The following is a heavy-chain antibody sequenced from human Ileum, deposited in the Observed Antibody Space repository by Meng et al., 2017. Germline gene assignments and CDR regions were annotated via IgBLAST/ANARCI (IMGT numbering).Heavy chain of an antibody. CDR3: AKNTHTGFDV. Sequence: QVQLQQSGPGLVRPSQTLPPPCAISGASVSSSSDAWNWIRQSPSRGLEWLGRTYYRSKWYYGYAVSQRSRLTINPDTSKNQFSLQLNSVTPEDTAVYYCAKNTHTGFDVWGQGTMVTVSS. CDR2: TYYRSKWYY. CDR1: GASVSSSSDA. V-gene: IGHV6-1*01. J-gene: IGHJ3*01. D-gene: IGHD5-18*01.